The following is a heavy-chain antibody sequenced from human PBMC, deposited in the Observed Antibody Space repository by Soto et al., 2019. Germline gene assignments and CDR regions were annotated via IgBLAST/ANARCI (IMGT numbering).Heavy chain of an antibody. D-gene: IGHD3-10*01. Sequence: QVQLVQSGAEVKKPGASVKVSCKASGYTFTSYAISWVRQAPGQGLEWMGWISAYNGNTNYAQKLQGRVTMTTDTYTNTTYMELRSRRSDDNAVYYCARGWFGRFGDYFDYWGQGTLVTVSS. CDR1: GYTFTSYA. CDR2: ISAYNGNT. V-gene: IGHV1-18*01. J-gene: IGHJ4*02. CDR3: ARGWFGRFGDYFDY.